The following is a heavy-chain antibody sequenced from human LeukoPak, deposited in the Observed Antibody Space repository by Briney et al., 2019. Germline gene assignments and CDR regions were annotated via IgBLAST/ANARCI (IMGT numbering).Heavy chain of an antibody. CDR2: ISYDGSNK. Sequence: GGSLRLSCAASGFTFSSYGMHWVRQAPGKGLEWVAVISYDGSNKYYADSVKGRFTISRDNSKNTLYQQMNSLRAEDTAVYYCAKELLWFGEGFDYWGQGTLVTVSS. J-gene: IGHJ4*02. CDR1: GFTFSSYG. V-gene: IGHV3-30*18. D-gene: IGHD3-10*01. CDR3: AKELLWFGEGFDY.